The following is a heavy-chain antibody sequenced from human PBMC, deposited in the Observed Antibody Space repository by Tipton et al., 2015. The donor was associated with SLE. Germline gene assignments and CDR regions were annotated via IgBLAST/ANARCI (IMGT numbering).Heavy chain of an antibody. Sequence: TLSLTCTVSGGSISSYYWSWIRQPPGKGLEWIGEINHSGSTNYNPSLKSRVTISVDTSKNQFSLKLSSVTAADTAVYYCASEQLGPTFDYWGQGTLVTVS. D-gene: IGHD6-6*01. V-gene: IGHV4-34*01. CDR1: GGSISSYY. CDR3: ASEQLGPTFDY. CDR2: INHSGST. J-gene: IGHJ4*02.